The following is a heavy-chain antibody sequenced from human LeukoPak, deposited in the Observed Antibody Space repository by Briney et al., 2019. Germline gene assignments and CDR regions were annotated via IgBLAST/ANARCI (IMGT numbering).Heavy chain of an antibody. CDR2: ISGSGGST. J-gene: IGHJ4*02. CDR1: GFTFSSYA. V-gene: IGHV3-23*01. Sequence: PGGSLRLSCAASGFTFSSYAMSWVRQAPGKGLEWVSAISGSGGSTYYADSVKGRFTISRDNSKNTLYLQMNSLRAEDTAVYYYAKDVESYSGYCDYWGQGTLVTVSS. D-gene: IGHD5-12*01. CDR3: AKDVESYSGYCDY.